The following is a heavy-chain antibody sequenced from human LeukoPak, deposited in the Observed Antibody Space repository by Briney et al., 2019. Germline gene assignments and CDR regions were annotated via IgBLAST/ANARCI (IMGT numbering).Heavy chain of an antibody. V-gene: IGHV4-39*01. CDR3: VKCRTGGGAFDI. CDR2: IYHTGKT. D-gene: IGHD7-27*01. Sequence: SETLSLTCTVSGGSIISSPYHWVLIRQSPGKALEWIGTIYHTGKTYYEPSLNSRVTMSLDTSKNQFSRKLIAMTAADTAMYYCVKCRTGGGAFDIWGQGTKVTVSS. J-gene: IGHJ3*02. CDR1: GGSIISSPYH.